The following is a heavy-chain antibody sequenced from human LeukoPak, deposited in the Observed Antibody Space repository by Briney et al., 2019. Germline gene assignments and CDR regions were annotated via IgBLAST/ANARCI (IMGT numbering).Heavy chain of an antibody. CDR3: ARGVVDWNCFSWFDP. J-gene: IGHJ5*02. CDR2: IYYSGST. Sequence: SETLSLTCTVSGGSISSSSYYWGWIRQPPGKGLEWIGSIYYSGSTYYNPSLKSRVTISVDTSKNQFSLKLSSVTAADTAVYHCARGVVDWNCFSWFDPWGQGTLVTVSS. CDR1: GGSISSSSYY. V-gene: IGHV4-39*07. D-gene: IGHD1-7*01.